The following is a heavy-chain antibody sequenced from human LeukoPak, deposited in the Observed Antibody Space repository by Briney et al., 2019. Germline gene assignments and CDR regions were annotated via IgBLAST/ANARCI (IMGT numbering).Heavy chain of an antibody. V-gene: IGHV3-23*01. CDR2: ISGSGGST. D-gene: IGHD6-13*01. J-gene: IGHJ4*02. CDR3: AKDHGSSDWYYFDY. Sequence: GESLRLSCAASGVTFSSYAMSWVRQAPGKGLEWVSAISGSGGSTYYADSVKGRFTISRDNSKNTLYLQMNTLRADDTAVYYCAKDHGSSDWYYFDYWGQGTLVTVSS. CDR1: GVTFSSYA.